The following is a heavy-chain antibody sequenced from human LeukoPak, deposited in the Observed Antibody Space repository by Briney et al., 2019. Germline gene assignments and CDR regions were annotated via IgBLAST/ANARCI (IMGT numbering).Heavy chain of an antibody. Sequence: SETLSLTCTVSGGPISSYYWSWIRQPPGKGLEWIGYIYYSGSTNYNPSLKSRVTISVDTSKNQFSLKLSSVTAADTAVYYCARLVVTAASYWYLDLWGRGTLVTVSS. CDR2: IYYSGST. D-gene: IGHD2-21*02. CDR1: GGPISSYY. CDR3: ARLVVTAASYWYLDL. V-gene: IGHV4-59*08. J-gene: IGHJ2*01.